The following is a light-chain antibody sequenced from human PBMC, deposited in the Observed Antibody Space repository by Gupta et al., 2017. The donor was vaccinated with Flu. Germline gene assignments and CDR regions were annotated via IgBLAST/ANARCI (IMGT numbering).Light chain of an antibody. Sequence: RVTSSCSGSSSNIGSNYVNWYQQPTGTAPKVLIYNNNKRHAGVPDRFSGSKYGTAASMAISGLQAEDEADYYCAAWDDSMNGWVFGGGTKLTVL. J-gene: IGLJ3*02. CDR1: SSNIGSNY. CDR3: AAWDDSMNGWV. V-gene: IGLV1-44*01. CDR2: NNN.